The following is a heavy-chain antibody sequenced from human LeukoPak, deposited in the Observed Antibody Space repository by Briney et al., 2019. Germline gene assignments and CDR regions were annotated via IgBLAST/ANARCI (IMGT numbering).Heavy chain of an antibody. D-gene: IGHD1-1*01. CDR2: ITCDGTST. CDR1: GFTFDEYA. CDR3: AKENGDGTYFDY. V-gene: IGHV3-43D*03. Sequence: PGGSLRLSCAASGFTFDEYAMHWVRQAPGKGLEGVFLITCDGTSTYYADSVKGRFTISRDNSKNSLSLQMRSLRPEDTALYYCAKENGDGTYFDYWGQGTLVSVSS. J-gene: IGHJ4*02.